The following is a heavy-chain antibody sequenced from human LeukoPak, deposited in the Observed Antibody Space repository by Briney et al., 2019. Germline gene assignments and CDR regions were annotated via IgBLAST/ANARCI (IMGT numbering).Heavy chain of an antibody. V-gene: IGHV3-48*03. D-gene: IGHD3-22*01. J-gene: IGHJ4*02. CDR1: GLTFSSYE. CDR2: ISSSGSTI. Sequence: GGSLRLSCAASGLTFSSYEMNWVRQAPGKGLEWVSYISSSGSTIYYADPVKGRFTISRDNAKNSLYLQMNSLRAEDTAVYYCARDLGHYYDTQGRDWGQGILVTVSS. CDR3: ARDLGHYYDTQGRD.